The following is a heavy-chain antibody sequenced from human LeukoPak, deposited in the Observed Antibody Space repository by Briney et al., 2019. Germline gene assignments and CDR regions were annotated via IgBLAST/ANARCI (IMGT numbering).Heavy chain of an antibody. V-gene: IGHV3-11*06. CDR1: GFTFSDYY. D-gene: IGHD1-26*01. CDR3: ARGGEMGATRDFDC. Sequence: PGGSLRLSCAASGFTFSDYYMSWIRQAPGKGLEWVSYISTSRGYTNFADSVKGRFTISRDDAKNSLYLQMNSLRAEDTAVYYCARGGEMGATRDFDCWGQGALVTASS. CDR2: ISTSRGYT. J-gene: IGHJ4*02.